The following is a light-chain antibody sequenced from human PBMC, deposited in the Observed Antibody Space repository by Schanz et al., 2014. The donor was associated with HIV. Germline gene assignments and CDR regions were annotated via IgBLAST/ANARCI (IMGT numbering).Light chain of an antibody. J-gene: IGLJ2*01. CDR3: QSYDSSLSAYVV. Sequence: QSALTQPPSASGSPGQSVTISCTGTSSDVGDYNYVSWYQQHPGKAPKLMIYEVTKRPSGVPDRFSGSKSGNTASLTVSGLQAEDEADYYCQSYDSSLSAYVVFGGGTKLTVL. CDR1: SSDVGDYNY. CDR2: EVT. V-gene: IGLV2-8*01.